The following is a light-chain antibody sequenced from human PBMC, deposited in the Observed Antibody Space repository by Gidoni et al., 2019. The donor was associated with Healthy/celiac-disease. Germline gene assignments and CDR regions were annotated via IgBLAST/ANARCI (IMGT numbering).Light chain of an antibody. CDR2: GAS. J-gene: IGKJ5*01. CDR1: QSVSSN. V-gene: IGKV3-15*01. Sequence: EIVMTQSPATLSVSPGERATLSCRASQSVSSNLAWYQQKPGQAPRLHIYGASTRATGIPARFSGSGSGTEFTLTISSLQSEDFAVYYCQQYNNWSTFGQGTRLEIK. CDR3: QQYNNWST.